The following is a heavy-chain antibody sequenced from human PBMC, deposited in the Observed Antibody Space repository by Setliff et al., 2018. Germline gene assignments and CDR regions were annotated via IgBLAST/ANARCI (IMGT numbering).Heavy chain of an antibody. CDR2: IWYDGSNK. V-gene: IGHV3-33*01. CDR1: GFTFSSYG. Sequence: PGGSLRLSCAAPGFTFSSYGMHWVRQAPGKGLEWVAVIWYDGSNKYYADSVKGRFTISRDNSKNTLYLQMNSLKTEDTAVYYCTTAPLAAASTCWGQGTLVTVSS. CDR3: TTAPLAAASTC. D-gene: IGHD6-13*01. J-gene: IGHJ4*02.